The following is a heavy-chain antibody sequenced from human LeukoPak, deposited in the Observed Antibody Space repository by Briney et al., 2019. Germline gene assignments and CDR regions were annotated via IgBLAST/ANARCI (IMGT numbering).Heavy chain of an antibody. CDR2: INTDGSNT. J-gene: IGHJ4*01. CDR3: ATDQSIAGPTTADY. CDR1: GFTLSRFW. V-gene: IGHV3-74*01. Sequence: GGSLRPSCATSGFTLSRFWMHWVRQAPGKGLVWVSRINTDGSNTIYADSVEGRFTISRDNAKSTLYLQMNSLRAEDTAVYFCATDQSIAGPTTADYWGQGTLVTVSS. D-gene: IGHD1-26*01.